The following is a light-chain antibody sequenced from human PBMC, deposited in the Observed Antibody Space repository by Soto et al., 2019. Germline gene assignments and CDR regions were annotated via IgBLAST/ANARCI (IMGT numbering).Light chain of an antibody. Sequence: DIQMTQSPSSLSASVGDKVTITCQASQDITNFLNWYRQKPGKAPELLIYDASNLETGVPSRFSGSGSETHFTFTISNLQPEDFATYYCQQYDNLPLTFGGGTKVEIK. CDR3: QQYDNLPLT. J-gene: IGKJ4*01. CDR1: QDITNF. CDR2: DAS. V-gene: IGKV1-33*01.